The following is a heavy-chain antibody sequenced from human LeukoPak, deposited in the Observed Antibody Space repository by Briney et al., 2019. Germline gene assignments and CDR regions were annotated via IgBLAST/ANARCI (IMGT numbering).Heavy chain of an antibody. V-gene: IGHV1-2*02. J-gene: IGHJ4*02. D-gene: IGHD3-10*01. CDR3: ARDYRGSESPSIY. CDR2: INPNSGGT. Sequence: GASVKVSCKASGYTFTGYYMHWVRQAPGQGLEGMGWINPNSGGTNYAQKFQGRVTMTTDASTSTVYMELRSLESDDAAVYYCARDYRGSESPSIYWGQGTLVTVSS. CDR1: GYTFTGYY.